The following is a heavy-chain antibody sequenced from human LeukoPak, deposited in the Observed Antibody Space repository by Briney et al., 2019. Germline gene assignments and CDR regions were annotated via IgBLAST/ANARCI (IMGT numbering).Heavy chain of an antibody. CDR1: GFTFSSYE. CDR2: ISSSGSTI. D-gene: IGHD3-9*01. V-gene: IGHV3-48*03. CDR3: ASPLVLRYFVGLGDAFDI. Sequence: GGSLSLSCASSGFTFSSYEMNWVRQAPGKGREWVSYISSSGSTIYYADSVKGRFNISRHNAKNSLYLQMKSLTAQHRTVYHCASPLVLRYFVGLGDAFDIRGQGTMVTVSS. J-gene: IGHJ3*02.